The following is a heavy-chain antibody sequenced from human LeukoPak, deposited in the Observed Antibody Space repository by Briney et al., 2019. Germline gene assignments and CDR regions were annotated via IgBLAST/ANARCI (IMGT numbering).Heavy chain of an antibody. Sequence: GGSLRLSCAASGFTFSTYWMHWVRQAPGKGLVWVSRTNRDGSSTNYADSVKGRFTISRDNAKNTVYLQMNSLSAEDTAMYYCTFSSYGDHVGVDAFDIWGQGTMVTVSS. J-gene: IGHJ3*02. CDR1: GFTFSTYW. D-gene: IGHD4-17*01. CDR3: TFSSYGDHVGVDAFDI. V-gene: IGHV3-74*01. CDR2: TNRDGSST.